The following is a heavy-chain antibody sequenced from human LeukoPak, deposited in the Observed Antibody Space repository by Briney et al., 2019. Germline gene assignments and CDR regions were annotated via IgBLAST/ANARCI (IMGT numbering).Heavy chain of an antibody. CDR1: GITFTSSS. V-gene: IGHV3-21*04. D-gene: IGHD3-22*01. CDR2: ISSSGAYV. Sequence: PGGSLRLSCAASGITFTSSSMTWVRQAPGKGLEWVSSISSSGAYVYFADSLKGRFTISRDNAKNSLYLQMNSLRAEDTAVYYCARVQDYYDSSGYYPGYYGMDVWGQGTTVTVSS. CDR3: ARVQDYYDSSGYYPGYYGMDV. J-gene: IGHJ6*02.